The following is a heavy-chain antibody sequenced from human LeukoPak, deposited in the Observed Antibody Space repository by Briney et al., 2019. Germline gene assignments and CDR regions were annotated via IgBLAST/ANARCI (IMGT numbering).Heavy chain of an antibody. CDR1: GGSISSGGYY. J-gene: IGHJ5*02. V-gene: IGHV4-31*03. CDR3: ARYSIGGFDP. CDR2: IYYSGST. D-gene: IGHD2-15*01. Sequence: PSQTLSLTCTVSGGSISSGGYYWSWIRQHPGKGLEWIGYIYYSGSTYYNPSLKSRVTISVDMSKNQFSLKLSSVTTADTAVYYCARYSIGGFDPWGQGTLVTVSS.